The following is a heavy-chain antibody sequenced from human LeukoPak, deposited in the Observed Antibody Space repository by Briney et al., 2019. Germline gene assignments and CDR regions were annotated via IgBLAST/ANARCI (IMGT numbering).Heavy chain of an antibody. CDR3: ARDWGPSDY. V-gene: IGHV3-48*03. Sequence: GGSLRLSCAASGFTFSSYEMNWVRQAPGKGLEWVSYIGGSGTTTNYADSVKGRFTISRDNAKNSLYLQMNSLRDEDTAVYYCARDWGPSDYWGQGTLVTVSS. CDR1: GFTFSSYE. J-gene: IGHJ4*02. D-gene: IGHD3-16*01. CDR2: IGGSGTTT.